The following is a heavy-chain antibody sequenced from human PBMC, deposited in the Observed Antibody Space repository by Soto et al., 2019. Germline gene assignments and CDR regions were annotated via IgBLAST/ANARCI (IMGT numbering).Heavy chain of an antibody. J-gene: IGHJ3*02. CDR3: ARGDIVVVVAATDAFDI. D-gene: IGHD2-15*01. CDR2: INSDGSST. CDR1: GFTFSSYW. Sequence: GGSLRLSCAASGFTFSSYWMHWVRQAPGKGLVWVSRINSDGSSTSYADSVKGRFTISRDNAKNTLYLQMNSLRAEDTAVYYCARGDIVVVVAATDAFDIWGQGTMVTVSS. V-gene: IGHV3-74*01.